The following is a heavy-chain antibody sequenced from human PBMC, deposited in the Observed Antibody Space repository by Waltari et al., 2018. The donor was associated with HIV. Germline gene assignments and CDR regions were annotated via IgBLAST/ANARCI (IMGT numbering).Heavy chain of an antibody. D-gene: IGHD2-2*01. CDR3: AKDQGGGYCSSTSCPHPMDV. CDR1: GFTFSSYA. V-gene: IGHV3-23*01. Sequence: EVQLLESGGGLVQPGGSLRLSCAASGFTFSSYAMSWVRQAPGKGLEWVSAIRVSGGSTYYADSVKGRFTSSRDNSKNTLYLQMNSLRAEDTAVYYCAKDQGGGYCSSTSCPHPMDVWGQGTTVTVSS. J-gene: IGHJ6*02. CDR2: IRVSGGST.